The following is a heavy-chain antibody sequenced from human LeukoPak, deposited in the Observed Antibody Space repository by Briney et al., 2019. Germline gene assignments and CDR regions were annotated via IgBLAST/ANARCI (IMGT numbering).Heavy chain of an antibody. D-gene: IGHD3-10*01. V-gene: IGHV1-2*06. CDR1: GYTFTGYY. CDR2: INPNSGGT. Sequence: ASVTVSFKASGYTFTGYYMHWVRQAPGQGLDWMGRINPNSGGTNYAQKFQGRVTMARDTSISTAYMELSRLRSDDTAVYYCAGYGSGSYYSGFSWGQGTLVTVSS. J-gene: IGHJ5*02. CDR3: AGYGSGSYYSGFS.